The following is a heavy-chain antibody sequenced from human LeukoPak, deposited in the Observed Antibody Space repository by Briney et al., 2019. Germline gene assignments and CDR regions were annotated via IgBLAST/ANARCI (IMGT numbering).Heavy chain of an antibody. CDR1: GFTFSSYS. CDR2: ISSSSYI. V-gene: IGHV3-21*01. CDR3: ARLPPLGVSAFDI. D-gene: IGHD1-26*01. J-gene: IGHJ3*02. Sequence: PGGSLRLSCAASGFTFSSYSMNWVRQAPGKGLEWVSSISSSSYIYYADSVKGRFTISRDNAKKSLYLQMNSLRAEDTAVYYCARLPPLGVSAFDIWGQGTMVTVSS.